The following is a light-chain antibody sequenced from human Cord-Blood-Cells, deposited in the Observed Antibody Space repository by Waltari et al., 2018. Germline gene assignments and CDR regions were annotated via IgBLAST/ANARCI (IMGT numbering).Light chain of an antibody. CDR3: QQRSNSYT. CDR1: QSVSSY. CDR2: DAS. Sequence: EIVLTQSPATLSLSPGERATLSCRARQSVSSYLAWYQQKPGQAPRLLIYDASNRATGIPARFSGSGSETDFTLTISSLEPEDFAVYYCQQRSNSYTFGQGTKLEIK. V-gene: IGKV3-11*01. J-gene: IGKJ2*01.